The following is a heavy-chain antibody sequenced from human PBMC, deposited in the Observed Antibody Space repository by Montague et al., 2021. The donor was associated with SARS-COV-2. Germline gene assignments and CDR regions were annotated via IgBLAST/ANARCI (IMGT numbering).Heavy chain of an antibody. CDR3: ARDSFWSSYYMDYDGMDV. Sequence: SLRLSCAASGFTFSSYWMSWVRQAPGKGLEWVANIKQDGSEKYYVDSVKGRFTISRDNAKNSLYLQMNSLRAEDTAVYYCARDSFWSSYYMDYDGMDVWGQGTTVTVSS. CDR1: GFTFSSYW. D-gene: IGHD3-3*01. J-gene: IGHJ6*02. CDR2: IKQDGSEK. V-gene: IGHV3-7*01.